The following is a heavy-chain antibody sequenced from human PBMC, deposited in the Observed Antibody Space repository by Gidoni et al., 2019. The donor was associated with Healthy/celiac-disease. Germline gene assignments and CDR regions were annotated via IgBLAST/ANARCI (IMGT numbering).Heavy chain of an antibody. D-gene: IGHD3-22*01. CDR3: ARAGYDSSGYYRDY. CDR2: IYHSGST. CDR1: GGSISSGGYS. Sequence: QLQLQESGSGLVKPSQTLSLPCAVSGGSISSGGYSWSWIRQPPGKGLEWIGYIYHSGSTYYNPSLKSRVTISVDRSKNQFSLKLSSVTAADTAVYYCARAGYDSSGYYRDYWGQGTLVTVSS. V-gene: IGHV4-30-2*01. J-gene: IGHJ4*02.